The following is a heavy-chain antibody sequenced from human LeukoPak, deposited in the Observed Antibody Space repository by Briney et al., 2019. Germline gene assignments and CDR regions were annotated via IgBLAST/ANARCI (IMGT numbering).Heavy chain of an antibody. J-gene: IGHJ4*02. D-gene: IGHD6-13*01. CDR3: ARDSSSWYVFDY. CDR2: INHSGST. CDR1: GGSFSTYY. V-gene: IGHV4-34*01. Sequence: SETLSLTCTVSGGSFSTYYWGWIRQAPGKGLEWIGEINHSGSTNYNPSLKSRVTISVDTSKNQFSLKLTSVTAADTAVYYCARDSSSWYVFDYWGQGTLVTVSS.